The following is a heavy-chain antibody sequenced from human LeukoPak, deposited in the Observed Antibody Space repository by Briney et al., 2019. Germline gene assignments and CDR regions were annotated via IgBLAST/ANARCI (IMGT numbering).Heavy chain of an antibody. V-gene: IGHV4-59*01. J-gene: IGHJ6*02. Sequence: SETLSLTCTVSDGSISSYYWSWIRQPPGKGLEWIGYIHYSGSTNYNPSLKSRVTISVDTSKNQFSLKLSSVTAADTAVYYCARRGSSGWPYYYYGMDVWGQGTTVTVSS. CDR1: DGSISSYY. CDR3: ARRGSSGWPYYYYGMDV. D-gene: IGHD6-19*01. CDR2: IHYSGST.